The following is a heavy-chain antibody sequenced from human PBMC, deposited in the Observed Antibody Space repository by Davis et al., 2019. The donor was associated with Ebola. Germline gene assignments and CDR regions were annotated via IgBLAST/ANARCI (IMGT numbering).Heavy chain of an antibody. D-gene: IGHD5-18*01. J-gene: IGHJ4*02. V-gene: IGHV3-48*02. Sequence: GESLKISCAASGFTFSSYSMNWVRQAPGKGLEWVSYISSSSSTIYYADSVKGRFTISRDNAKNSLYLQMNSLRDEDTAVYYCARDRAFGYSYGLVYFDYWGQGTLVTVSS. CDR2: ISSSSSTI. CDR1: GFTFSSYS. CDR3: ARDRAFGYSYGLVYFDY.